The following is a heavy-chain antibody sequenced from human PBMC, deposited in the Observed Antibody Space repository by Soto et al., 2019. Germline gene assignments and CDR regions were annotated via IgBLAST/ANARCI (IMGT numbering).Heavy chain of an antibody. V-gene: IGHV1-46*01. J-gene: IGHJ4*02. D-gene: IGHD5-18*01. Sequence: ASVKVSCKASGYTFTSYYMHWVRQAPGQGLEWMGIINPSGGSTSYAQKFQGRVTMTRDTSTSTVYMELSSLRSEDTAVYYCARWGRDTAMGIPFDYWGQGTLVPVPS. CDR1: GYTFTSYY. CDR3: ARWGRDTAMGIPFDY. CDR2: INPSGGST.